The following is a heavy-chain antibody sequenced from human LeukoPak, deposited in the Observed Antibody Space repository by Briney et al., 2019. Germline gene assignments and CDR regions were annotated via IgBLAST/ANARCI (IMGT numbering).Heavy chain of an antibody. D-gene: IGHD1-26*01. V-gene: IGHV4-59*08. J-gene: IGHJ5*02. Sequence: SETLSLTCTVSGGSITGHYWSWVRQPPGKGLEWIGYIHYTGTTNYNPSLKGRVTISADTSNNKFSLKVNSVTAADTAVYYCASSPSGSYVTPAGWFDPWGQGTLVTVSS. CDR3: ASSPSGSYVTPAGWFDP. CDR2: IHYTGTT. CDR1: GGSITGHY.